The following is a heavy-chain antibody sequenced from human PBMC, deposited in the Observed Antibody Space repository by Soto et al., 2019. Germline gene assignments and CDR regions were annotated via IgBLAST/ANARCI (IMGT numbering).Heavy chain of an antibody. Sequence: EVQLVESGGGLVQPGGSLRLSCAASGFPFSTNWMHWVRQAPGKRLVWVSRINSDGTSTNYADSVKGRFTISRDNAKNTLYLQMNSLRGEDTAMYYCARDIDSSGWGQGTLVTVSS. D-gene: IGHD3-22*01. CDR3: ARDIDSSG. CDR1: GFPFSTNW. J-gene: IGHJ4*02. CDR2: INSDGTST. V-gene: IGHV3-74*01.